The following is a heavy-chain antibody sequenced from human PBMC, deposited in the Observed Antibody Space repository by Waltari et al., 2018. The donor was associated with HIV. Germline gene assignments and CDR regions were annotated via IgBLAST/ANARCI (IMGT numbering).Heavy chain of an antibody. CDR2: IYYSGGT. J-gene: IGHJ6*02. CDR1: GGSISSSFYY. Sequence: QLQLQESGPGLAKPSETLSLTCTVPGGSISSSFYYWGWIRQPPGKGLEWLGSIYYSGGTYYNSSLKSRVTISVDTSKNQFSLRLTSATAADTAAYYCARLGHLLRGRSSDYRYGMDVWGQGTTVTVSS. CDR3: ARLGHLLRGRSSDYRYGMDV. V-gene: IGHV4-39*01. D-gene: IGHD4-4*01.